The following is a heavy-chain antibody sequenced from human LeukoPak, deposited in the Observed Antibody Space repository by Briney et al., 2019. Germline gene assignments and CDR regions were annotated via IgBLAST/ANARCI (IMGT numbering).Heavy chain of an antibody. Sequence: KSSETLSLTCTVSGGSISSGSYYWSWIRQPAGKGLEWIGRIYTSGSTNYNPSLKSRVTISVDRSKNQFSLKLSSVTAADTAVYYCARDDGWGSGGPVRGYMDVWGKGTTVTVSS. CDR2: IYTSGST. CDR1: GGSISSGSYY. D-gene: IGHD3-10*01. CDR3: ARDDGWGSGGPVRGYMDV. J-gene: IGHJ6*03. V-gene: IGHV4-61*02.